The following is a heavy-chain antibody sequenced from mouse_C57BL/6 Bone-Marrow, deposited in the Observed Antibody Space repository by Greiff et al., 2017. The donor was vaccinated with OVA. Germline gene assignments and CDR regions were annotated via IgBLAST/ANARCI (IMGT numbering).Heavy chain of an antibody. V-gene: IGHV3-6*01. D-gene: IGHD1-1*01. CDR2: ISYDGSN. Sequence: VQLQQSGPGLVKPSQSLSLTCSVTGYSITSGYYWNWIRQFPGNKLEWMGYISYDGSNNYNPSLKNRISITRDTSKNQFFLKLNSVTTEDTATYYCATGGGLLKNYWGQGTTLTVSS. CDR3: ATGGGLLKNY. CDR1: GYSITSGYY. J-gene: IGHJ2*01.